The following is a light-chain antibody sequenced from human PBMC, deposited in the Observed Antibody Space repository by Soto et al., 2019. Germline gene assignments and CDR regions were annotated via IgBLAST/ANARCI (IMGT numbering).Light chain of an antibody. CDR2: GAS. Sequence: IQLTQSPSSLSASVGDRVTITCRASQGISSFLAWYQQKPGKAPNLLIYGASTLQSGVPSRFSGSGSGTDFPLPIGSLQPEDFANYYCQQLNSFPIPFGPGTKVDIK. V-gene: IGKV1-9*01. J-gene: IGKJ3*01. CDR1: QGISSF. CDR3: QQLNSFPIP.